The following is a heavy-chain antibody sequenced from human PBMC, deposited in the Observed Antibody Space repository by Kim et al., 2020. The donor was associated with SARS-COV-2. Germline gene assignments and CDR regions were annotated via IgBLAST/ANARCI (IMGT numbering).Heavy chain of an antibody. V-gene: IGHV3-23*01. CDR2: ISGSGGST. CDR1: GFTFSSYA. D-gene: IGHD3-10*01. CDR3: AKDRSVLLWKIGPRGYGMDV. J-gene: IGHJ6*02. Sequence: GGSLRLSCAASGFTFSSYAMSWVRQAPGKGLEWVSAISGSGGSTYYADSVKGRFTISRDNSKNTLYLQMNSLRAEDTAVYYCAKDRSVLLWKIGPRGYGMDVWGQGTTVTVSS.